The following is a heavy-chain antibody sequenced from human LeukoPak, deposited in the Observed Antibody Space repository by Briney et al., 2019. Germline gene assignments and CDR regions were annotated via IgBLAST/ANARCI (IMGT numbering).Heavy chain of an antibody. Sequence: SGGSLRLSCAASGFTFRKHYMSWIRQAPGRGPEWVAYIGASGSTRYYRDSVNGRFTISRDNAKNSLHLQMNSLTAEDTAVYYCAKDLREWYYDPNGNYFSYGMDVWGQGTTVVVSS. CDR1: GFTFRKHY. J-gene: IGHJ6*02. V-gene: IGHV3-11*01. CDR3: AKDLREWYYDPNGNYFSYGMDV. CDR2: IGASGSTR. D-gene: IGHD3-22*01.